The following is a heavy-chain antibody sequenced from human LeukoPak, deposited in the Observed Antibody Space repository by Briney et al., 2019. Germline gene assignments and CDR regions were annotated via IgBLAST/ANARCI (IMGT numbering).Heavy chain of an antibody. CDR2: ISGSGSST. CDR1: GFTFSSYA. J-gene: IGHJ4*02. Sequence: GGSLRLSCAASGFTFSSYALNWVRHAPGKGLEWVSGISGSGSSTYYADAVKGRFTISRDNDKNSLYLQMNSLRAEDTAVYYCARDQGGVGYWGQGTLVTVSS. D-gene: IGHD3-16*01. V-gene: IGHV3-23*01. CDR3: ARDQGGVGY.